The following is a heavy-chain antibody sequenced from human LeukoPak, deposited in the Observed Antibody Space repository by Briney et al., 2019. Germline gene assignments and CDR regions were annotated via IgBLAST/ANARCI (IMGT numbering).Heavy chain of an antibody. CDR3: ARHFAYSSSSYFDY. J-gene: IGHJ4*02. Sequence: SETLSLTCSVSGGSVSNYYWSWIRQPPGEGLEWIVYVYYTGSTNYNPSLKSRVTMFEDKSKNQFSLRLYSVTVADTAVYYCARHFAYSSSSYFDYWGQGSLVTVSS. V-gene: IGHV4-59*08. CDR1: GGSVSNYY. CDR2: VYYTGST. D-gene: IGHD6-6*01.